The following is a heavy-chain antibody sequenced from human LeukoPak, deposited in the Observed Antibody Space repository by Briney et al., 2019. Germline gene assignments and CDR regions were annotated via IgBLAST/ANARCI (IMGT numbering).Heavy chain of an antibody. CDR3: ARGNYDSSGYYPRFDY. V-gene: IGHV4-59*01. CDR1: GGSISTYY. D-gene: IGHD3-22*01. J-gene: IGHJ4*02. Sequence: SETLSLTCTVSGGSISTYYWSWIRQSPMKGLEWTGYIYYSGSTNYNPSLKSRVTISVDTSENQFSLKLNSVTAADTAVYFCARGNYDSSGYYPRFDYWGQGTLVTVSS. CDR2: IYYSGST.